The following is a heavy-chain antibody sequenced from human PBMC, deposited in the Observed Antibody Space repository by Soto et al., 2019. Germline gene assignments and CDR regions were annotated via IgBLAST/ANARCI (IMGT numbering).Heavy chain of an antibody. Sequence: PGGSLRLSCAASGFTVSSYAMSWVRQAPGKGLEWVSAISGSGGSTYYADSVKGRFTISRDNSKNTLYLQMNSLRAEDTAVYYCAKDSVYYYDSSGFPRVGAFDIWGQGTMVTV. D-gene: IGHD3-22*01. J-gene: IGHJ3*02. V-gene: IGHV3-23*01. CDR1: GFTVSSYA. CDR3: AKDSVYYYDSSGFPRVGAFDI. CDR2: ISGSGGST.